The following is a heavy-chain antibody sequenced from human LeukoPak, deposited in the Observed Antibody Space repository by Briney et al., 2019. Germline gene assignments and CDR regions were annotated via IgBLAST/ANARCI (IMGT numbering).Heavy chain of an antibody. CDR3: ARLTYYYDSSP. CDR1: GYTFNTYG. Sequence: GASVKVSCKASGYTFNTYGITWVRQAPGQGLERMGWINPNSGGTNYAQKFQGRVTMTRDTSISTAYMELSRLRSDDTAVYYCARLTYYYDSSPWGQGTLVTVSS. J-gene: IGHJ4*02. D-gene: IGHD3-22*01. CDR2: INPNSGGT. V-gene: IGHV1-2*02.